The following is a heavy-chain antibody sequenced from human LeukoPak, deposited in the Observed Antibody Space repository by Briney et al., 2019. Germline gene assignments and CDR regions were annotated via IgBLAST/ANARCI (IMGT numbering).Heavy chain of an antibody. D-gene: IGHD3-3*01. Sequence: ASVKVSCKASGYTFTSYYMHWVRQAPGQGLEWMGIINPSGGNTSYAQKFQGRVTMTRDTSTSTVYMELSSLRSEDTAVYYCARDSGLRFLEWLFDPWGQGTLVTVSS. CDR1: GYTFTSYY. CDR3: ARDSGLRFLEWLFDP. J-gene: IGHJ5*02. CDR2: INPSGGNT. V-gene: IGHV1-46*03.